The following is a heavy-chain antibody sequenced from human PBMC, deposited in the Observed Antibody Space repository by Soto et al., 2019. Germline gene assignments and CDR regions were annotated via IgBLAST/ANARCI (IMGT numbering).Heavy chain of an antibody. Sequence: VQLLESGGGLVQPGGSLRLSCAASGFTFSSYAMSWVRQAPGKGLEWVSAISGSGGSTYYADSVKGRFTISRDNSKNTLYLQMNSLRAEDTAVYYCAKSDIYDYIWGSYRYTDYFDYWGQGTLVTVSS. D-gene: IGHD3-16*02. CDR3: AKSDIYDYIWGSYRYTDYFDY. J-gene: IGHJ4*02. CDR1: GFTFSSYA. V-gene: IGHV3-23*01. CDR2: ISGSGGST.